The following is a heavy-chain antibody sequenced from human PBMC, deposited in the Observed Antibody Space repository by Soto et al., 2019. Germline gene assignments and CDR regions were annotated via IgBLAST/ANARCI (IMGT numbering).Heavy chain of an antibody. Sequence: QVQLVQSGAEVKKPGSSVKVSCKASGGTFSSYTISWVRQAPGQGLEWMGRIIPILGIANYAQKFQGRVTISAHKSASTAYMQLRSLRSEDTDVYYCARADLGYCSSTSCQPYGMDVWGQGTTVTVSS. V-gene: IGHV1-69*02. J-gene: IGHJ6*02. CDR3: ARADLGYCSSTSCQPYGMDV. D-gene: IGHD2-2*01. CDR1: GGTFSSYT. CDR2: IIPILGIA.